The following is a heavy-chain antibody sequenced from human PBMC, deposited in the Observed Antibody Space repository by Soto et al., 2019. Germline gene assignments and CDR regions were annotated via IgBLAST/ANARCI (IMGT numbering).Heavy chain of an antibody. V-gene: IGHV5-51*01. J-gene: IGHJ3*02. Sequence: LGESLKISCKGSGYTFTTYWIGWVRQMPGKGLEWMGIIYPSDSYTNYSPSFQGHVTISADKSISTAYLQWSSLKASDTAMYYCARHGSGDDAFDIWGQGTMVTVSS. D-gene: IGHD6-19*01. CDR1: GYTFTTYW. CDR3: ARHGSGDDAFDI. CDR2: IYPSDSYT.